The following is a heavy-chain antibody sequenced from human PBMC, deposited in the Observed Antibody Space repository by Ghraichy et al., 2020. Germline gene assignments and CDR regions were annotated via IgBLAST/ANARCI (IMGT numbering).Heavy chain of an antibody. V-gene: IGHV4-61*01. CDR2: IYNTGRT. CDR3: SRSVRGRAPDY. D-gene: IGHD3-10*01. Sequence: SETLSLTCTVSGDSVNSETHYWSWIRQPTGKGLEWIAYIYNTGRTDSTPSLKSRVTVSIDTSSNQFSLKLNSVTAADTAVYYCSRSVRGRAPDYWGQGTLVTDSS. J-gene: IGHJ4*02. CDR1: GDSVNSETHY.